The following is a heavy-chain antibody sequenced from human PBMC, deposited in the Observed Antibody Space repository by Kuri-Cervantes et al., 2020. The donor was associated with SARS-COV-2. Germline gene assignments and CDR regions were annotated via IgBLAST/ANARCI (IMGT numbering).Heavy chain of an antibody. D-gene: IGHD3-22*01. Sequence: GGSLRLSCAASGFSFSSYGFHWVRQAPGKGLEWVVVMWYDGTNKFYADSVKGRFTIFRDNSKNTVYLQMDSLRGEDTATYYCARDGNYYDSTDHAIDSWGQGTLVTVSS. J-gene: IGHJ4*02. CDR3: ARDGNYYDSTDHAIDS. CDR2: MWYDGTNK. V-gene: IGHV3-33*08. CDR1: GFSFSSYG.